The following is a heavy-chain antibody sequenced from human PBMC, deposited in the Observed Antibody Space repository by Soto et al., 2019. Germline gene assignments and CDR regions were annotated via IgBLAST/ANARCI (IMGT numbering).Heavy chain of an antibody. CDR3: ARGSEYSSSLYWGTADYGMDV. V-gene: IGHV4-59*01. J-gene: IGHJ6*02. CDR2: IYYSGST. D-gene: IGHD6-13*01. CDR1: VGSISGYY. Sequence: PSETLSLTCTVSVGSISGYYWIWIRQPPGKGLEWIGYIYYSGSTNYNPSLKSRVTISVDTSKNQFSLKLSSVTAADTAVYYCARGSEYSSSLYWGTADYGMDVWGQGTTVTVSS.